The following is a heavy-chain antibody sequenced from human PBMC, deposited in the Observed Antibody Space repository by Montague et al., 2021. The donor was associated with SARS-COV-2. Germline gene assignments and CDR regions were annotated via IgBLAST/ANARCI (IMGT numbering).Heavy chain of an antibody. Sequence: SMRLSCSASGFTFSSYAMHWVRQAPGKGLEWVAVISYDGSNKYYXDSVKGRFTISRDNSKNTLYLQMSSLRAEDTAVYYCARDGGYYDSSGYYAYYYYGMDVWGQGTTVTVSS. CDR1: GFTFSSYA. CDR2: ISYDGSNK. CDR3: ARDGGYYDSSGYYAYYYYGMDV. V-gene: IGHV3-30-3*01. J-gene: IGHJ6*02. D-gene: IGHD3-22*01.